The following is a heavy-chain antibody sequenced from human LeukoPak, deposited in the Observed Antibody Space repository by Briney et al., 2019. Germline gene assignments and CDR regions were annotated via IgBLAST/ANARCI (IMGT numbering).Heavy chain of an antibody. CDR2: IYQGGSLYQSGTT. D-gene: IGHD4-17*01. J-gene: IGHJ4*02. CDR3: ASGPGRVTKDY. V-gene: IGHV4-39*01. Sequence: SETLSLTCSVSGGSFSSSSSFWGWIRQSPGKGLVWIGSIYQGGSLYQSGTTFYNPSLKGRVTISVDTSKNQFSLRVRSVTDADTAVYYCASGPGRVTKDYWGQGTLVTVSS. CDR1: GGSFSSSSSF.